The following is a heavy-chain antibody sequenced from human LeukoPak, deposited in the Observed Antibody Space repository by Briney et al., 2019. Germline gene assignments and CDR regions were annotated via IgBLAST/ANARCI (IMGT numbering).Heavy chain of an antibody. CDR1: GGSISDYY. V-gene: IGHV4-59*01. CDR3: ARDFRGSVDAFDI. J-gene: IGHJ3*02. Sequence: SETLSLTCTVSGGSISDYYWNWMRQPPGKGLEWIGYIYYSGRTNYNPSLKSRVSISVDTSRNQFSLKLSSVTAADTAVYYCARDFRGSVDAFDIWGQGTMVAVSS. CDR2: IYYSGRT.